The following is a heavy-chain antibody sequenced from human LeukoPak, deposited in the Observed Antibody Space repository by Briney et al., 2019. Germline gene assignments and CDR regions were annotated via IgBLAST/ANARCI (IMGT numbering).Heavy chain of an antibody. Sequence: QPGGSLRLSCAASGFTFSKYWLHWVRQPPGRGLVWLARINPDDKSTSYADSVKGRFTISIDDAKETLFLQMNSLTAEDTAVYYCARVQRSYYYDSSGYYPGHAFDIWGQGTMVTVSS. CDR1: GFTFSKYW. CDR3: ARVQRSYYYDSSGYYPGHAFDI. J-gene: IGHJ3*02. CDR2: INPDDKST. D-gene: IGHD3-22*01. V-gene: IGHV3-74*01.